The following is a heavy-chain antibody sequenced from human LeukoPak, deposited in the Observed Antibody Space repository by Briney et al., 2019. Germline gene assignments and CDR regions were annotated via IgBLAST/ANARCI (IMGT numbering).Heavy chain of an antibody. CDR1: GYTFTGYY. Sequence: EASVKVSCKASGYTFTGYYMHWVRQAPGQGLEWMGWINPNSGGTNYAQKFQGRVTMTRDTSISTAYMELSRLRSDDTAVYYCARDWNPWIIYYYYGMDVWGQGTTVTVSS. CDR2: INPNSGGT. D-gene: IGHD1-1*01. J-gene: IGHJ6*02. CDR3: ARDWNPWIIYYYYGMDV. V-gene: IGHV1-2*02.